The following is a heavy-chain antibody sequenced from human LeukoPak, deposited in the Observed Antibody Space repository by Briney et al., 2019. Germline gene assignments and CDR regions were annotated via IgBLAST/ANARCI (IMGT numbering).Heavy chain of an antibody. Sequence: SETLSLTCAVYGGSFSGYYWSWIRQPPGKGLEWIGEINHSGSTNYSPSLKSRVTISVDTSKNQFSLKLSSVTAADTAVYYCARARGYCSGGSCPSYWLYYYYGMDVWGKGTTVTVSS. CDR2: INHSGST. V-gene: IGHV4-34*01. D-gene: IGHD2-15*01. J-gene: IGHJ6*04. CDR3: ARARGYCSGGSCPSYWLYYYYGMDV. CDR1: GGSFSGYY.